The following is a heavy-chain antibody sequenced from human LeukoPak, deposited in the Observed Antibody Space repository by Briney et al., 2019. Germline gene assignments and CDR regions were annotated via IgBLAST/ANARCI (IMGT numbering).Heavy chain of an antibody. J-gene: IGHJ4*02. CDR1: GGSISSGGYS. Sequence: PSETLSLTCAVSGGSISSGGYSWSWIRQPPGKGLEWIGYIYHSGSTNYNPSLKSRVTISVDTSKNQFSLNLSSVTAADTAVYYCARSMTLTGYPYYFDYWGQGTLVTVSS. CDR2: IYHSGST. D-gene: IGHD3-9*01. V-gene: IGHV4-30-2*02. CDR3: ARSMTLTGYPYYFDY.